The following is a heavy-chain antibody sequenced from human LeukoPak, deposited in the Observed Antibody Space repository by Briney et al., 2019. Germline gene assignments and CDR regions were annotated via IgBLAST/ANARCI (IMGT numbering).Heavy chain of an antibody. D-gene: IGHD6-19*01. CDR1: GFTVSSNY. J-gene: IGHJ4*02. V-gene: IGHV3-53*01. CDR2: IYSGGST. Sequence: GGSLRLSCAASGFTVSSNYMSWVRQAPRKGLEWVSVIYSGGSTYYADSVKGRFTISRDNSKNTLYLQMNSLRAEDTAVYYCARDSSGWYFDYWGQGTLVTVSS. CDR3: ARDSSGWYFDY.